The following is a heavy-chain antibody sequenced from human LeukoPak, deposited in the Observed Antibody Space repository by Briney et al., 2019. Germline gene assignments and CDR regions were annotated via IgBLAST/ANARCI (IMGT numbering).Heavy chain of an antibody. D-gene: IGHD2-21*02. J-gene: IGHJ4*02. CDR3: ARARLVVTAPDY. CDR1: GFTFSNYA. Sequence: GGSLRLSCAASGFTFSNYAMHWVRQAPGKGLEYVSTISSQGGSTYYGDSVKGRFSISRDNSKNTLYLQMGSLRAEDMAVYYCARARLVVTAPDYWGQGTLVTVSS. V-gene: IGHV3-64*02. CDR2: ISSQGGST.